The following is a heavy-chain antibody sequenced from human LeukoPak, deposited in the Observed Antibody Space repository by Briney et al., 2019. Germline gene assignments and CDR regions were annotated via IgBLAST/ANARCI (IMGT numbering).Heavy chain of an antibody. Sequence: GRSLRLSRAASGFTFSSYAMHWVRQAPGKGLEWVAVISYDGSNKYYADSVKGRFTISRDNSKNTLYLQMNSLRAEDTAVYYCARTPYCSSTSCYEGYFDYWGQGTLVTVSS. J-gene: IGHJ4*02. V-gene: IGHV3-30-3*01. CDR2: ISYDGSNK. CDR1: GFTFSSYA. CDR3: ARTPYCSSTSCYEGYFDY. D-gene: IGHD2-2*01.